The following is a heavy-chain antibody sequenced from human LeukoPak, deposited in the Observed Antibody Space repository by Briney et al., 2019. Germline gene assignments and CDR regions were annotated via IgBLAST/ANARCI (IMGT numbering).Heavy chain of an antibody. CDR2: ISSSSSYI. V-gene: IGHV3-21*01. J-gene: IGHJ4*02. CDR1: GFTFSSYS. D-gene: IGHD4-17*01. CDR3: ARDWDYGDYVSMNYFDY. Sequence: GGSLRLSCAASGFTFSSYSMNWVRQAPGKGLEWVSSISSSSSYIYYADSVKGRFTISRDNAKNSLYLQMNSLRAEDTAVYYCARDWDYGDYVSMNYFDYWGQGTLVTVSP.